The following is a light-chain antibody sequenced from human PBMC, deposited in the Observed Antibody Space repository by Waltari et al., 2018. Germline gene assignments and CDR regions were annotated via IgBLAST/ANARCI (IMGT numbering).Light chain of an antibody. CDR2: KDT. CDR3: QSADSSGAYVV. V-gene: IGLV3-25*03. Sequence: SFELTQPPSVSVSPGQTARITCSGDVLPKKYAHWYQQRPGQAPLLIIYKDTERPSGIPERFSGSSSGTTVTLTISGVLAEDEADYHCQSADSSGAYVVFGGGTKLTVL. CDR1: VLPKKY. J-gene: IGLJ2*01.